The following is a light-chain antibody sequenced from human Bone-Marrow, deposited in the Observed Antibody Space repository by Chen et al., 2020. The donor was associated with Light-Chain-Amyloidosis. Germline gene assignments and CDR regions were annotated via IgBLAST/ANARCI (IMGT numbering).Light chain of an antibody. V-gene: IGLV2-14*03. CDR3: SSYTSFSTLV. CDR2: DVS. Sequence: QSALTQPAPVSGSPGWWITISCHGTSSDVGGYNSVSWYQQHPGKAPSLMIYDVSDRPSGVSNRFSGSKSGNTASLTISGLQAEDEADYFCSSYTSFSTLVFGGGTKLTVL. J-gene: IGLJ3*02. CDR1: SSDVGGYNS.